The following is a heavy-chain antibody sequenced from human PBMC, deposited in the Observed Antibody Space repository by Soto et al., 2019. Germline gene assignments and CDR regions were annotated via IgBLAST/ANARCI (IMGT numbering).Heavy chain of an antibody. CDR3: ARDGVGGNSDY. CDR1: GFTFSSYS. J-gene: IGHJ4*02. CDR2: ISSSSSTI. Sequence: GGSLRLSCAASGFTFSSYSMNWVRQAPGKGLEWVSYISSSSSTIYYADSVKGRFTISRDNAKNSLYLQMNSLRAEDTAVYYCARDGVGGNSDYWGQGTLVTVSS. D-gene: IGHD1-26*01. V-gene: IGHV3-48*01.